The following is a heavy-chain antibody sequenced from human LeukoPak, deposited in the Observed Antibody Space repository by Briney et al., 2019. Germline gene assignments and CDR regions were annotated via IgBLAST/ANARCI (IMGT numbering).Heavy chain of an antibody. Sequence: GGSLRLSCAASGFAFTNYWMSLVRQAPGKGLEWVANIKEDGSDKYYVDSVKGRFTISRDNAKNSQYLQMNSLRAEDTAVYYCARDTGYNTFDYWGQGTLVTVSS. V-gene: IGHV3-7*05. CDR2: IKEDGSDK. D-gene: IGHD5-24*01. J-gene: IGHJ4*02. CDR1: GFAFTNYW. CDR3: ARDTGYNTFDY.